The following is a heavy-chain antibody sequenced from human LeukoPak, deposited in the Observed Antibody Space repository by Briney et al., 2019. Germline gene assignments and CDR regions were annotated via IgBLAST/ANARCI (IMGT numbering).Heavy chain of an antibody. CDR2: IFHSGST. Sequence: PSETLSLTCTVSSDSIFTSNWWSWVRQPPGKGLEWIGQIFHSGSTSYSPSLKSRVTTSMDKSKNQISLRLTSVTAADTAVYYCARSPTKRVPEDYWGQGTLVTVSS. D-gene: IGHD2-2*01. J-gene: IGHJ4*02. CDR1: SDSIFTSNW. V-gene: IGHV4-4*02. CDR3: ARSPTKRVPEDY.